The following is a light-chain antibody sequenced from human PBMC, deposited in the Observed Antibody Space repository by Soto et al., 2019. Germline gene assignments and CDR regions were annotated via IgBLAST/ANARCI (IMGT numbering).Light chain of an antibody. Sequence: EIVLTQSPGTLSLSPGERATLSCRASQSVSSSYLARYQQKPGQAPRLLNYGASSRATGIPDRFSGSGSGTDFTLTISRLEPEDFAVYYCQQYGRSRTFGQGTKVEIK. CDR2: GAS. CDR1: QSVSSSY. J-gene: IGKJ1*01. V-gene: IGKV3-20*01. CDR3: QQYGRSRT.